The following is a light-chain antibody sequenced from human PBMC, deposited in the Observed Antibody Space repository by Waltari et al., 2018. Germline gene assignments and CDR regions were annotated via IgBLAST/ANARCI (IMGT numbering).Light chain of an antibody. CDR2: KAS. V-gene: IGKV1-5*03. CDR1: QSISNW. J-gene: IGKJ1*01. CDR3: QQYNTYWT. Sequence: DIQMTQSPSTLSASVGDTVTITCRASQSISNWVAWYQQKPGKAPELLIYKASTLKSGVPSRCSGNGSGTEVTLTISSLQPDDFATYYCQQYNTYWTFGQGTKVEIK.